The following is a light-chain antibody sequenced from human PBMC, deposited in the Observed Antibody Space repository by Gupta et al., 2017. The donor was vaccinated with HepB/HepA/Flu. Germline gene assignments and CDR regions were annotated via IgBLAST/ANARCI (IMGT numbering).Light chain of an antibody. CDR2: LGS. J-gene: IGKJ4*01. V-gene: IGKV2-28*01. CDR3: MQTRQSPLT. CDR1: ESLLHSNGHNY. Sequence: DIVMPQSPLSLPVTPGEPASISCGSSESLLHSNGHNYLNGYLQRPGQSPQLMIYLGSNRASRVPGRFSGSVSGTYFTLDISREEAEDVGVYFCMQTRQSPLTFGGGTRVEMK.